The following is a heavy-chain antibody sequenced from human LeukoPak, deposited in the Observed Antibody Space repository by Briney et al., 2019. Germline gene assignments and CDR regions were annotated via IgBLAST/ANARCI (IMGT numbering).Heavy chain of an antibody. J-gene: IGHJ4*02. CDR1: GGTFSSYA. D-gene: IGHD2-21*02. V-gene: IGHV1-69*13. Sequence: ASVKVSCKASGGTFSSYAISWVRQAPGQGLEWMGGIIPIFGTANYAQKFQGRVTITADESTSTAYMELSSLRSEDTAVYYCARSPRPSRCGGDCYGEWGQGTLVTVSS. CDR3: ARSPRPSRCGGDCYGE. CDR2: IIPIFGTA.